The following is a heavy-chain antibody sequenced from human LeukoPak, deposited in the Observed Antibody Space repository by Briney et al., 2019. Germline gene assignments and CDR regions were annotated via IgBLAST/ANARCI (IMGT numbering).Heavy chain of an antibody. Sequence: PGRSLRLSCTASGFTFGDYAMSWFRQAPGKGLEWVGFIRSKAYGGTTEYAASVKGRFTISRDDPKSIAYLQMNSLKTEDTAVYYCTRDPPLQRYCSSTSCYSWGQGTLVTVSS. CDR3: TRDPPLQRYCSSTSCYS. J-gene: IGHJ4*02. CDR2: IRSKAYGGTT. V-gene: IGHV3-49*03. D-gene: IGHD2-2*01. CDR1: GFTFGDYA.